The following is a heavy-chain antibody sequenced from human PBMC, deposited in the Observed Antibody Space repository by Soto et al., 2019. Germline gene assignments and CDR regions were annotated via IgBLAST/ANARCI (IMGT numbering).Heavy chain of an antibody. J-gene: IGHJ4*02. D-gene: IGHD1-26*01. V-gene: IGHV4-31*03. Sequence: PSETLSLTCSVSGGSISSGGYFYGWIRQHPGQGLEWIGSMYYSGRTYYNASLQSRLSMSVDTSKNHFSLKLTSVTAADTAVYFCARLAKEENPKVGSWYSFDYWGQGVMVT. CDR2: MYYSGRT. CDR3: ARLAKEENPKVGSWYSFDY. CDR1: GGSISSGGYF.